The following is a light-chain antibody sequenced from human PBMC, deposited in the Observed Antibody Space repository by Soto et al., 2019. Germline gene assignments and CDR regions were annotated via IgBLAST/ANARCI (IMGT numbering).Light chain of an antibody. J-gene: IGLJ2*01. CDR2: DVN. CDR3: SSYTSSSAQVV. Sequence: QSVLTQPASVSGSPGQSSTLSCTGTSSDVGGYNYASWYQQHPGKAPKLMIYDVNNRPSGISDRLSGSKSGNTAALTISGRQAEDEADYYCSSYTSSSAQVVFGGGTKLTVL. CDR1: SSDVGGYNY. V-gene: IGLV2-14*01.